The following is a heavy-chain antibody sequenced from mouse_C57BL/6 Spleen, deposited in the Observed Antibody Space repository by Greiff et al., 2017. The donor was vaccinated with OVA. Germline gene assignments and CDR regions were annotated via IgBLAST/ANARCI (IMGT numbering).Heavy chain of an antibody. CDR1: GFTFTDYY. D-gene: IGHD2-5*01. Sequence: EVKLMESGGGLVQPGGSLSLSCAASGFTFTDYYMSWVRQPPGKALEWLGFIRHKANGYTTEYSESVKGRFTISRDNSQSILYLQMHALRAEDSATYYCAREYYSNYDAMDYWGQGTSVTVSS. V-gene: IGHV7-3*01. CDR2: IRHKANGYTT. J-gene: IGHJ4*01. CDR3: AREYYSNYDAMDY.